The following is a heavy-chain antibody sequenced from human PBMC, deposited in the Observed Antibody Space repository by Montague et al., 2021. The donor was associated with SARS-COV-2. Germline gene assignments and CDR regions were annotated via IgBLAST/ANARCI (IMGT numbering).Heavy chain of an antibody. CDR3: SKDLYGAAAGTANYFGS. J-gene: IGHJ4*02. Sequence: SLRLSCAASGFTFSSYAMNWVRQAPRKGLEWVSAISGSGSSSYYANSVNGRFTISRDNSKNTLYLHMTSLRAEDTATYFCSKDLYGAAAGTANYFGSWGQGAMVTVSS. D-gene: IGHD6-13*01. CDR1: GFTFSSYA. V-gene: IGHV3-23*01. CDR2: ISGSGSSS.